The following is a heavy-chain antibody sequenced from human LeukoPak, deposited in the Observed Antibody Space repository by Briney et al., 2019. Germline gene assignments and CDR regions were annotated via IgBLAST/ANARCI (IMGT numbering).Heavy chain of an antibody. J-gene: IGHJ6*03. CDR1: GVTFSSSA. CDR2: IGESGAT. CDR3: AKAPYFYYLDV. V-gene: IGHV3-23*01. Sequence: GGSLRLSCAASGVTFSSSAFSWVRQAPGKGLEWVSTIGESGATYYADSVKGRFIISRDNPKGTLYLQLNGLRADDTAVYYCAKAPYFYYLDVWGEGTPVTVSS.